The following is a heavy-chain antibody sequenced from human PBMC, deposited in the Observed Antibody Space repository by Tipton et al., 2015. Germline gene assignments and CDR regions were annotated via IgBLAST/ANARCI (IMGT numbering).Heavy chain of an antibody. CDR1: GYSFTTYW. CDR3: AREKYCSGGTCYPDY. CDR2: IYPGDSDT. D-gene: IGHD2-15*01. J-gene: IGHJ4*02. V-gene: IGHV5-51*03. Sequence: QSGAEVKKPGESLKISCKGSGYSFTTYWIGWVRQMPGKDLEWMGIIYPGDSDTRYIPSFQGQVTISADKSISTAYLQWSSLKASDTAMYYCAREKYCSGGTCYPDYWGQGTLVTVSA.